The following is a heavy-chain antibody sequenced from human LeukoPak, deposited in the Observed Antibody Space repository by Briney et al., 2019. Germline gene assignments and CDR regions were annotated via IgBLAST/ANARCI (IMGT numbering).Heavy chain of an antibody. CDR2: INAGNGNT. J-gene: IGHJ3*02. CDR1: GYTFTSYA. Sequence: ASVKVSCKASGYTFTSYAMHWVRQAPGQRLEWMGWINAGNGNTKYSQKFQGRVTMTRDTSISTAYMELSRLRSDDTAVYYCARGGYGPLDAFDIWGQGTMVTVSS. D-gene: IGHD6-25*01. CDR3: ARGGYGPLDAFDI. V-gene: IGHV1-3*01.